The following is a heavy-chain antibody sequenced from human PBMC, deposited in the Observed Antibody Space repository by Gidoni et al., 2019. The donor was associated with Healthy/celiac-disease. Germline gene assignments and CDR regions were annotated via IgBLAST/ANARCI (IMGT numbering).Heavy chain of an antibody. D-gene: IGHD4-4*01. V-gene: IGHV3-21*01. Sequence: EVQLVESGGGLVKPGGSLRLSCAASGFTFSSYSMNWGRQAQGKGLEWVSSIRSRSSYIYYADSVKGRFNISRDNAKNSLYLQMNSLRAEDTAVYYCARRVYSNPTFDAFDIWGQGTMVTVSS. CDR1: GFTFSSYS. J-gene: IGHJ3*02. CDR3: ARRVYSNPTFDAFDI. CDR2: IRSRSSYI.